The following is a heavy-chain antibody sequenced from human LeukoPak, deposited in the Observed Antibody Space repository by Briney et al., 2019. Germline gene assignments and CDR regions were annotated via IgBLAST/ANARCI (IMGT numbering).Heavy chain of an antibody. Sequence: GRSLRLSCAASGFTFSRYGMHWVRQAPGKGLEWVAVLSYDGSNKDYADFVKGRFTISRDNSKNTLYLQMNSLRVEDTAVYYCAKDLDYGGSSAPGIDYWGQGTLLTVSS. CDR1: GFTFSRYG. CDR3: AKDLDYGGSSAPGIDY. V-gene: IGHV3-30*18. J-gene: IGHJ4*02. D-gene: IGHD4-23*01. CDR2: LSYDGSNK.